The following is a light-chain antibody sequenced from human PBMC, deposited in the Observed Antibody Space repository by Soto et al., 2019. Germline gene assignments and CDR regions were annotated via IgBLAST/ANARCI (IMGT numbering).Light chain of an antibody. Sequence: QPVLTQPPSVSGTPGQRVTISCSGSSSNIGSNTVSWHQQVPGTAPKLLIYSNNKRPSGVPDRITGSTSGTAASLAITGLQSDDEADYYCATWDDSLHAWVFGGGTKVTVL. V-gene: IGLV1-44*01. J-gene: IGLJ3*02. CDR1: SSNIGSNT. CDR3: ATWDDSLHAWV. CDR2: SNN.